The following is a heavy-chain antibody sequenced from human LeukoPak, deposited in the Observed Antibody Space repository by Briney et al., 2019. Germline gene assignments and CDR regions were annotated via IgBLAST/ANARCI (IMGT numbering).Heavy chain of an antibody. V-gene: IGHV3-23*01. J-gene: IGHJ4*02. CDR1: GFKFSDYG. CDR3: AKAPPYKKYFDY. Sequence: GGSLRLSCAASGFKFSDYGMRWVRQAPGKGLEWVSTISNSGDATYYADSVKGRFTISRDNSKNTLYLQMNSLRAEDTAVYYCAKAPPYKKYFDYWGQGTLVTVSS. D-gene: IGHD1-1*01. CDR2: ISNSGDAT.